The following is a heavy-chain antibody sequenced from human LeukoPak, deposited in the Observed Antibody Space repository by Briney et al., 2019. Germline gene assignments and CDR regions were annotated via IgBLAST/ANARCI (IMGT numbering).Heavy chain of an antibody. Sequence: QPGGSLRLSCAASGFTFSSYGMHWVRQAPGKGREGVAFIRYDGSNKYYADSVKGRFTISRDNYKNTLYLQMNSLRAEDTAVYYCARDSGGVLWFAQGDYWGQGTLVTVSS. CDR3: ARDSGGVLWFAQGDY. J-gene: IGHJ4*02. V-gene: IGHV3-30*02. D-gene: IGHD3-10*01. CDR1: GFTFSSYG. CDR2: IRYDGSNK.